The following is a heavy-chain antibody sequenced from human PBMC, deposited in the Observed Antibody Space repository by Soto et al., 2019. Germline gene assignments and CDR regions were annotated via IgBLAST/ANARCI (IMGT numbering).Heavy chain of an antibody. D-gene: IGHD2-15*01. CDR1: GFIFSSYG. CDR3: AKEVHCGGGSCSWSEGFDY. V-gene: IGHV3-30*18. Sequence: QVQLVESGGGVVELGRSLRLSCAASGFIFSSYGMLWVRQAPGKGLEWVAVISYEGSHTYYADSVKGRFTITRDNSKNTLYLQMNSLRPEDTAVYYCAKEVHCGGGSCSWSEGFDYWGQGTLLTVSS. J-gene: IGHJ4*02. CDR2: ISYEGSHT.